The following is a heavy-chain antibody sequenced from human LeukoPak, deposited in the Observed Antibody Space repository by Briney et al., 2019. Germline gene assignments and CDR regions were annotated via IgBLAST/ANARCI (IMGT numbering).Heavy chain of an antibody. V-gene: IGHV4-59*01. Sequence: SETLSLTCTVSGGSISSYYWSWIRQPPGKGLEWIGYIYYSGSTNYNPSLKSRVTISVDTSKNQFSLKLSSVTAADTAVYYCARADYDTLTGYDYFDYWGQGTLVTVSS. CDR1: GGSISSYY. J-gene: IGHJ4*02. CDR2: IYYSGST. D-gene: IGHD3-9*01. CDR3: ARADYDTLTGYDYFDY.